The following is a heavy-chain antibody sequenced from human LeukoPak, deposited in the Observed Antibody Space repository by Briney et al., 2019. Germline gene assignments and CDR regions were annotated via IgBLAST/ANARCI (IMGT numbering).Heavy chain of an antibody. CDR2: ISSSGSTI. CDR3: VRLNWFDP. CDR1: GFTFSSYE. J-gene: IGHJ5*02. V-gene: IGHV3-48*03. Sequence: GGSLRLSCAASGFTFSSYEMNWVRQSPGKALEWVSYISSSGSTIWYADSVKGRFTISRDNAKNSLYLQMNNLRAEDTAVYYCVRLNWFDPWGQGTLVTVSS.